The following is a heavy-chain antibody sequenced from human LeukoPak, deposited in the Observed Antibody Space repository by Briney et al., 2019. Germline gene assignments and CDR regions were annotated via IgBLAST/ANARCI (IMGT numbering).Heavy chain of an antibody. CDR3: ARDSYRALDY. V-gene: IGHV3-7*01. D-gene: IGHD1-14*01. J-gene: IGHJ4*02. CDR2: INQDGGER. CDR1: GFTFSNHW. Sequence: PGGSLRLSCVASGFTFSNHWMSWVRQAPGKGLEWVAHINQDGGERYYVDSVKGRFIVSRDNAKNSLYLQMNSPRADDTAVYYCARDSYRALDYWGQGTLVTVSS.